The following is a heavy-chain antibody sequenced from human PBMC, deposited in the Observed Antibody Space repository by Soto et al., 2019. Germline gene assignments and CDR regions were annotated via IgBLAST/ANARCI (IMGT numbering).Heavy chain of an antibody. J-gene: IGHJ4*02. CDR1: GFTFSSYG. CDR3: AKCGLRYFDWLLGIDY. V-gene: IGHV3-30*18. Sequence: TGGSLRLSCAASGFTFSSYGMHWVRQAPGKGLEWVAVISYDGSNKYYADSVKGRFTISRDNSKNTLYLQMNSLRAEDTAVYYCAKCGLRYFDWLLGIDYWGQGTLVTVSS. D-gene: IGHD3-9*01. CDR2: ISYDGSNK.